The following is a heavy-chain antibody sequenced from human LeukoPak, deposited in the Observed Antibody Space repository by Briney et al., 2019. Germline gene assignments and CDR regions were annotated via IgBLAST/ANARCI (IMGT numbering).Heavy chain of an antibody. Sequence: ASVKVSCKASGYTFTGYYIHWVRQAPGQGLEWMGWINPNSGGTNYAQKFQGRVTMTRDTSISTAYMELSRLRSDDTAVYYCARDLGISFLIDWFDPWGQGTLVTVSS. J-gene: IGHJ5*02. CDR3: ARDLGISFLIDWFDP. D-gene: IGHD1-14*01. CDR1: GYTFTGYY. V-gene: IGHV1-2*02. CDR2: INPNSGGT.